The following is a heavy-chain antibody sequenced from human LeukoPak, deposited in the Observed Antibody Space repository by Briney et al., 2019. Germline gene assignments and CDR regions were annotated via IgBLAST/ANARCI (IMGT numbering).Heavy chain of an antibody. CDR1: GFTFSSYA. Sequence: PGGSLRLSCAASGFTFSSYAMHWVRQAPGKGLEWVAVISYDGSNKYYADSVKGRFTISRDNSKNTLYLQMNSLRAEDTAVYYCARDIVEQQLVIAFDIWGQGTMVTVSS. V-gene: IGHV3-30-3*01. CDR3: ARDIVEQQLVIAFDI. CDR2: ISYDGSNK. D-gene: IGHD6-13*01. J-gene: IGHJ3*02.